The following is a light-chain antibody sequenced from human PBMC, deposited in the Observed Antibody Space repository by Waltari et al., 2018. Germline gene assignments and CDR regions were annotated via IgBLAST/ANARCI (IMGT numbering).Light chain of an antibody. CDR3: QVWASGTYI. Sequence: SYELTDSISVSVALGLTAKIACGGDNIGSKRVHWYQQKPGQPPILVIYRDIRRPSGIPERFSGSNSGNTATLTISRAQVVDEADYFCQVWASGTYIFAGGTKLTVL. J-gene: IGLJ1*01. V-gene: IGLV3-9*01. CDR1: NIGSKR. CDR2: RDI.